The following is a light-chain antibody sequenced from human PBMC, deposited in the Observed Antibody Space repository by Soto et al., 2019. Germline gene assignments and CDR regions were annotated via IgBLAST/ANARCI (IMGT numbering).Light chain of an antibody. J-gene: IGLJ3*02. CDR1: SSDVGGYNY. CDR2: EVT. CDR3: SSYAASNNFYFV. V-gene: IGLV2-8*01. Sequence: QSALTPPPSASGSPGQSVPISCTGTSSDVGGYNYVSWYQQYPGRAPKLMIYEVTKRPSGVPDRFSGSKSGNTASLTVSGLQAEDEADYYCSSYAASNNFYFVFGGGTKLTVL.